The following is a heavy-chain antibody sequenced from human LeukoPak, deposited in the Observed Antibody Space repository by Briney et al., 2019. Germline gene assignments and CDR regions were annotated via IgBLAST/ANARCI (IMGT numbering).Heavy chain of an antibody. J-gene: IGHJ4*02. D-gene: IGHD3-10*01. V-gene: IGHV4-34*01. CDR2: INHSGST. CDR3: ARDKVGSGSYALVY. CDR1: GGSFSGYY. Sequence: PSETLSLTCAVYGGSFSGYYWSWIRQPPGKGLEWIGEINHSGSTNYNPSLKSRVTISVDTSKNQFSLKLSSVTAADTAVYYCARDKVGSGSYALVYWGQGTLVTVSS.